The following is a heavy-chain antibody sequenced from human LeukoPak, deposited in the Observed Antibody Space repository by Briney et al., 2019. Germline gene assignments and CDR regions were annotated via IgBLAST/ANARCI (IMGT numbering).Heavy chain of an antibody. D-gene: IGHD3-10*01. J-gene: IGHJ4*02. CDR3: ARDHRGVRDYFDY. CDR2: ISYDGSNK. V-gene: IGHV3-30-3*01. Sequence: PGRSLRLSCAASGFTFSSYAMHWVRQAPGKGLEWVAVISYDGSNKYYADSVKGRFTISRDNSKNTLYLQMNSLRAEDTAVYYCARDHRGVRDYFDYWGRGTLVTVSS. CDR1: GFTFSSYA.